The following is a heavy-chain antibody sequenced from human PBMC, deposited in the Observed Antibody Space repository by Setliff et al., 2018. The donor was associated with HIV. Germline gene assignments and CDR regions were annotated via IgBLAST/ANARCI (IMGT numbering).Heavy chain of an antibody. CDR1: GFTFSSFD. J-gene: IGHJ4*02. Sequence: PGGSLRLSCASSGFTFSSFDMHWVRQAPGKGLEWVAFTRFTGTFEYYSDTVKGRFTISRDNTRNTIYLQMSSLRPEDTATYYCAKDDHGGYDLLFYFDSWGQGIPVTVSS. CDR3: AKDDHGGYDLLFYFDS. CDR2: TRFTGTFE. D-gene: IGHD5-12*01. V-gene: IGHV3-30*02.